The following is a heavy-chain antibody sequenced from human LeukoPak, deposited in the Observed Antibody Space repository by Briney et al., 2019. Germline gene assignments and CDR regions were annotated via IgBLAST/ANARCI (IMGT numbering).Heavy chain of an antibody. CDR3: ATGYSSSWLDY. CDR1: GGSISSYY. Sequence: PSETLSLTCTVSGGSISSYYWSWIRQPPGKGLEWIGYIYYSGSTYYNPSLKSRVTISVDTSKNQFSLKLSSVTAADTAVYYCATGYSSSWLDYWGQGTLVTVSS. J-gene: IGHJ4*02. D-gene: IGHD6-13*01. V-gene: IGHV4-59*01. CDR2: IYYSGST.